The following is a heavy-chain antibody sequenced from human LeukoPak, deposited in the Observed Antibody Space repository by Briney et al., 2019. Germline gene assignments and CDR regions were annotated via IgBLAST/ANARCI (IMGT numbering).Heavy chain of an antibody. V-gene: IGHV3-23*01. Sequence: PGGSLRLSCAASGFTFSSYAMSWVRQAPGKGLEWVSAISGSGGSTYYADSVKGRFTISRDNSKNTLYLQMNSLRAEDTAVYYCAKVLSMVRGIDGGPVRAFDIWGQGTMVSVSS. CDR2: ISGSGGST. CDR1: GFTFSSYA. J-gene: IGHJ3*02. D-gene: IGHD3-10*01. CDR3: AKVLSMVRGIDGGPVRAFDI.